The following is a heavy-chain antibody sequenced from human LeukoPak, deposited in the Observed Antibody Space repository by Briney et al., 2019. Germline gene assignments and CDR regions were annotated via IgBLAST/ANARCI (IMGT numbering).Heavy chain of an antibody. CDR3: AKSGTTYCSDSGCYLDV. CDR1: GFTFSSYG. J-gene: IGHJ3*01. D-gene: IGHD2-2*01. Sequence: GGSLRLSCAASGFTFSSYGMHWVRQAPGEGLEWVAFIRDDEVTKYYSDSVEGRFTISRDNSENTLYLQMNSLRAEDTAVYYCAKSGTTYCSDSGCYLDVWGRGTLVTVSS. V-gene: IGHV3-30*02. CDR2: IRDDEVTK.